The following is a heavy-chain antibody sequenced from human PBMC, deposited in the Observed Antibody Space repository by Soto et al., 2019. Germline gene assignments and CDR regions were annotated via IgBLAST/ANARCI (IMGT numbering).Heavy chain of an antibody. CDR3: ASEHYHTLPQFKEY. D-gene: IGHD3-3*01. CDR1: GYTFTSYG. CDR2: ISAFNGYT. Sequence: QVQLVQSGAEVKKPGASVKVSCKASGYTFTSYGISWVRQAPGQGLEWMGWISAFNGYTNYAQNLQGRVTMTAGTSTSTAYMELRSLRSDDTAAYYCASEHYHTLPQFKEYWGQGTLVTV. J-gene: IGHJ4*02. V-gene: IGHV1-18*01.